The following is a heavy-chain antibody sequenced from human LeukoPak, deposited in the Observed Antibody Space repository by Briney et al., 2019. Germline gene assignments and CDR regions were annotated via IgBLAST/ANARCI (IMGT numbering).Heavy chain of an antibody. Sequence: SETLSLTXTVSGGSISSYYWSWIRQPSGKGLEWIGYIYYSGSTNYNPSLKSRVTISVDTSKNQFSLKLSSVTAADTAVYYCARGNYYDSSGYLYYHYYYMDVWGKGTTVTVSS. V-gene: IGHV4-59*01. CDR2: IYYSGST. J-gene: IGHJ6*03. CDR1: GGSISSYY. CDR3: ARGNYYDSSGYLYYHYYYMDV. D-gene: IGHD3-22*01.